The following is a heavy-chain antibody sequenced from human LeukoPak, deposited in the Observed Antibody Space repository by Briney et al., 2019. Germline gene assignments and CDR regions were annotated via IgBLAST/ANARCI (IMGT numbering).Heavy chain of an antibody. CDR2: IYPGDSDT. Sequence: GESLKISCKGSGYSFTSYWIGWVRQMPGKGLEWMGIIYPGDSDTRYSPSFQGQVTISADKSISTAYLQWSSLKASDTAMYYCASGPAYDILTGYLQYYFDYWGRGTLVTVSS. CDR1: GYSFTSYW. CDR3: ASGPAYDILTGYLQYYFDY. V-gene: IGHV5-51*01. J-gene: IGHJ4*02. D-gene: IGHD3-9*01.